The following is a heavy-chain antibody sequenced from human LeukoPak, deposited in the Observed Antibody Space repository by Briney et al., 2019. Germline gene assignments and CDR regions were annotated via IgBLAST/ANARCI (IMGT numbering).Heavy chain of an antibody. CDR3: ARGLVAHVGLWNY. CDR1: GGSLSGYY. D-gene: IGHD2-15*01. J-gene: IGHJ4*02. V-gene: IGHV4-34*01. CDR2: IDQSGST. Sequence: SETLCLTCAVYGGSLSGYYWSWIRQPPGKGLEWIGEIDQSGSTNYNPSLKSRVTMSIDTSKNQFSLKLSSVTAADTAVYYCARGLVAHVGLWNYWGQGTLVTVSS.